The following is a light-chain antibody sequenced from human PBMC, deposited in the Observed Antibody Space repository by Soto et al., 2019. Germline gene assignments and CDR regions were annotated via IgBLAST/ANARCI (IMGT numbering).Light chain of an antibody. CDR1: QSVSNNY. CDR3: QQYGSSGT. CDR2: GAS. J-gene: IGKJ1*01. V-gene: IGKV3-20*01. Sequence: EIELTQSPDTLSVSPGERATLSCRASQSVSNNYLAWYQQKPGQAPRLLIYGASNRATGIPDRFSGSGSGTDFTLTISRLEPEDFAVYYCQQYGSSGTFGQGTKVDI.